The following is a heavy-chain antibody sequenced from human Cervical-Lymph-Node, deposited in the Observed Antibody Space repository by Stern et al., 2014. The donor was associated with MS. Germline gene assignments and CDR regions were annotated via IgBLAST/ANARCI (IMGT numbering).Heavy chain of an antibody. CDR1: GFTFSKFG. CDR2: ISSNGGET. D-gene: IGHD4-11*01. Sequence: EVHLVESGGGLVQPGGSLRLSCAASGFTFSKFGMNWIRQTPGKGLEFISTISSNGGETDYAKSVKGRFTISRDNSKNTLYLQMGSLTTEDMAVYYCAKEHSPYSQIDYWGQGTLVTVSS. CDR3: AKEHSPYSQIDY. V-gene: IGHV3-64*01. J-gene: IGHJ4*02.